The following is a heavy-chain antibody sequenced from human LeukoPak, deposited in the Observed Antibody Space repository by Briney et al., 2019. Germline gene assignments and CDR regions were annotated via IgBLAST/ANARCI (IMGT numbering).Heavy chain of an antibody. D-gene: IGHD6-19*01. CDR2: ISSNGGST. V-gene: IGHV3-64D*06. J-gene: IGHJ4*02. CDR3: VKGGSGWYGGFYYFDY. Sequence: GGSLRLSCAASGFTFSSYWMHWVRQAPGKGLEYVSAISSNGGSTYYADSVKGRFTISRDNSKNTLYLQMSSLRAEDTAVYYCVKGGSGWYGGFYYFDYWGQGTLVTVSS. CDR1: GFTFSSYW.